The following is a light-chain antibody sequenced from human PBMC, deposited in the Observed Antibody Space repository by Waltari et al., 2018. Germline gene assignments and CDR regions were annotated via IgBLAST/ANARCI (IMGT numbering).Light chain of an antibody. CDR1: ERLRTW. V-gene: IGKV1-12*01. J-gene: IGKJ3*01. Sequence: DIQMAQSPSSLSAAVGDPVPITCRASERLRTWLAWYQQQPGKAPKLLIYGASILQSGVPGRFRGSGSGTEFTLTISNLQPDDFASYYCQQAHTFPFTFGPGTKLYIK. CDR2: GAS. CDR3: QQAHTFPFT.